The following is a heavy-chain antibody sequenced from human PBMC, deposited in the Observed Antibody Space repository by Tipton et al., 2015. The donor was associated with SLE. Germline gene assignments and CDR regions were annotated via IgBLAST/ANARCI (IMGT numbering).Heavy chain of an antibody. CDR1: GGSISSHY. CDR2: INHRGST. J-gene: IGHJ4*02. D-gene: IGHD5-18*01. Sequence: LRLSCTVSGGSISSHYWSWIRQPPGKGVEWIGEINHRGSTNYNPSLKSRVTISVDTSKNQFSLKLRSVTAADTAVYYCASDSYGFPINYWGQGTLVTVSS. CDR3: ASDSYGFPINY. V-gene: IGHV4-34*01.